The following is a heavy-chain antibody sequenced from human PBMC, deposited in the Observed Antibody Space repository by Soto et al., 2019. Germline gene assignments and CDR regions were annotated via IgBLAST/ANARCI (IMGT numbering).Heavy chain of an antibody. V-gene: IGHV1-2*02. CDR3: ARAYSGSGSPKF. Sequence: ASVKVSCKTSGYIFTDNYLHWVRQAPGQGLEWMGWINPKSGVTDFAQNFRGRVTMTRDTAISTAYMELSRLRSDDTAVYYCARAYSGSGSPKFWGQGTLGTVS. CDR1: GYIFTDNY. CDR2: INPKSGVT. J-gene: IGHJ4*02. D-gene: IGHD3-10*01.